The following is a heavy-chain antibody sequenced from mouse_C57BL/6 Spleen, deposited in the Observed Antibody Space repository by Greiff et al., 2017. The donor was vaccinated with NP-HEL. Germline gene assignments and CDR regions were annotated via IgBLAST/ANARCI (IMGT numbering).Heavy chain of an antibody. J-gene: IGHJ4*01. Sequence: VHVKQSGPELVKPGASVKISCKASGYSFTGYYMHWVKQSHGNILDWIGYIYPYNGVSSYNQKFKGKATLTVDKSSSTAYMELRSLTSEDSAVYYCAREYSNYDYAMDYWGQGTSVTVSS. CDR2: IYPYNGVS. CDR1: GYSFTGYY. V-gene: IGHV1-31*01. CDR3: AREYSNYDYAMDY. D-gene: IGHD2-5*01.